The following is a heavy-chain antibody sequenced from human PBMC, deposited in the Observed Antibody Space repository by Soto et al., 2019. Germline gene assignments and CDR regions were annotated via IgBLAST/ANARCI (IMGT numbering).Heavy chain of an antibody. CDR1: GFTFSSYS. D-gene: IGHD1-1*01. V-gene: IGHV3-21*01. CDR3: ATMGMSATALDTFDI. Sequence: GGSLRLSCAASGFTFSSYSMNWVRQTPGKGLEWISCIGSSGSHIYYADSVKGRLSISRDNANNFLYLQMNSLRAEDTALHYCATMGMSATALDTFDIWGQGTMVTVSS. CDR2: IGSSGSHI. J-gene: IGHJ3*02.